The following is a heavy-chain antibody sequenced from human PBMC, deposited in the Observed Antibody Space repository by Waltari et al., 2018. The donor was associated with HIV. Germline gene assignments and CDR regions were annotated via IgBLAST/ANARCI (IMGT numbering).Heavy chain of an antibody. D-gene: IGHD2-15*01. CDR1: GFTFSTYS. CDR2: IRSSSRYK. J-gene: IGHJ5*02. Sequence: EVQLVESGGGLVKRGGSLRLSCAASGFTFSTYSMNWVRQAPGKGSELVSSIRSSSRYKSYADSVKGRITISRDNAKNALYLQMNSLRAEDTAVYYCARDSNKYCSGGSCSRFDPWGQGTLVTVSS. V-gene: IGHV3-21*01. CDR3: ARDSNKYCSGGSCSRFDP.